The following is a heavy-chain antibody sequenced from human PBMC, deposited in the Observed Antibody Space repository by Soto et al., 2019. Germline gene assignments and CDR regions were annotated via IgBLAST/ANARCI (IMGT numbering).Heavy chain of an antibody. D-gene: IGHD3-3*02. J-gene: IGHJ4*02. CDR3: ARDKPFSAGY. CDR2: INPSGGGT. Sequence: QVQLVQSGTEVKKPGASVKVSCKASGYTFLDFYIHWVRQAPGQGLEWMGFINPSGGGTTYAKKCQGRLTMTRDTSKSTVYMELISLRSEDTAIYYCARDKPFSAGYWGQGTLVT. CDR1: GYTFLDFY. V-gene: IGHV1-46*01.